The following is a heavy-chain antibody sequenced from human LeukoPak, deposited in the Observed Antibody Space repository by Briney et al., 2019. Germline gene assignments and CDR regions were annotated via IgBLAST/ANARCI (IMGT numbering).Heavy chain of an antibody. CDR1: GFTFSSYA. J-gene: IGHJ4*02. D-gene: IGHD3-22*01. V-gene: IGHV3-30*04. Sequence: GGSLRLSCAASGFTFSSYAMHWVRQAPGKGLEWVAVISYDGSNKYYADSAKGRFTISRDNAKNSLYLQMNSLRAEDTAVYYCARDFHVRNYDIGGYSYWGQGTLVTVSS. CDR2: ISYDGSNK. CDR3: ARDFHVRNYDIGGYSY.